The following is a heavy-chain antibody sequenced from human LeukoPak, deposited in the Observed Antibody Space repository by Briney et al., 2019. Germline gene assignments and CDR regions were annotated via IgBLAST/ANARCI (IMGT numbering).Heavy chain of an antibody. V-gene: IGHV4-39*01. CDR2: VYYSGST. CDR3: ATHSANYYFDH. Sequence: SETLSLTCAVYGGSFSGYYWGWIRQPPGKGLEWIGTVYYSGSTYYNPYNPSLKIRVTISVDTSNNQFSLKLSSVTAADTAVYYCATHSANYYFDHWGQGALVTVSS. CDR1: GGSFSGYY. D-gene: IGHD1-26*01. J-gene: IGHJ4*02.